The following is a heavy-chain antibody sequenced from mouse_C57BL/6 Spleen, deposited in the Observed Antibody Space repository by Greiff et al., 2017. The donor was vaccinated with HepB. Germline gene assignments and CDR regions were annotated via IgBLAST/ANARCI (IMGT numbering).Heavy chain of an antibody. V-gene: IGHV1-62-2*01. D-gene: IGHD2-4*01. J-gene: IGHJ3*01. CDR1: GYTFTEYT. CDR3: ARNEKGDYDYDGTWFAY. CDR2: FYPGSGSI. Sequence: VQLQESGAELVKPGASVKLSCKASGYTFTEYTIHWVKQRSGQGLEWIGWFYPGSGSIKYNEKFKDKATLTADKSSSTVYMELSRLTSEDSAVYFCARNEKGDYDYDGTWFAYWGQGTLVTVSA.